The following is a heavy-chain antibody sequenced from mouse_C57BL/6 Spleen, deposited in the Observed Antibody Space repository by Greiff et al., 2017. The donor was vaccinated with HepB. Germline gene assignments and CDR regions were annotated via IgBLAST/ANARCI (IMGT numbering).Heavy chain of an antibody. Sequence: EESGPGLVKPSQSLSLTCSVTGYSITSGYYWNWIRQFPGNKLEWMGYISYDGSNNYNPSLKNRISITRDTSKNQFFLKLNSVTTEDTATYYCARGNYGSSPYYFDYWGQGTTLTVSS. CDR1: GYSITSGYY. D-gene: IGHD1-1*01. CDR3: ARGNYGSSPYYFDY. V-gene: IGHV3-6*01. CDR2: ISYDGSN. J-gene: IGHJ2*01.